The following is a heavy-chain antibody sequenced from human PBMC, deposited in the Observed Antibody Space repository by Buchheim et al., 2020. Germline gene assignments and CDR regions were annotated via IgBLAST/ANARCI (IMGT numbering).Heavy chain of an antibody. CDR1: GFTFSSYA. J-gene: IGHJ4*02. Sequence: EVQLLESGGGLVQPGGSLRLSCAASGFTFSSYAMSWVRQAPGKGLEWVSAISGSGGSTYYADSVKGRFPISRDNSKKPLYLQMNSLRAEDTAVYYCAKDLSYSSSWYGPFDYWGQGTL. V-gene: IGHV3-23*01. CDR2: ISGSGGST. D-gene: IGHD6-13*01. CDR3: AKDLSYSSSWYGPFDY.